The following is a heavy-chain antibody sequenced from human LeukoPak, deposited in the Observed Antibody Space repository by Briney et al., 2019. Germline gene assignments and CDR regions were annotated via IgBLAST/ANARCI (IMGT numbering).Heavy chain of an antibody. D-gene: IGHD3-3*01. CDR3: AKSARVFGVVITTNFDY. J-gene: IGHJ4*02. V-gene: IGHV3-23*01. CDR1: GFTFSSYA. Sequence: GGSLRLSCAASGFTFSSYAMSWVRQAPGKGLEWVSAISGSGGSTYYADSVKGRFTISRDNSKNTLYLQMNSLRAEDTAVYYCAKSARVFGVVITTNFDYWGQGTLVTVSS. CDR2: ISGSGGST.